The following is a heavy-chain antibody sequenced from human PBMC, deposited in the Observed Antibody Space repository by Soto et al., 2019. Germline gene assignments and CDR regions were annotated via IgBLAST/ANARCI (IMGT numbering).Heavy chain of an antibody. Sequence: QVQLQESGPRLVKPSGTLSLTCTVSGGSITNSNWWSWVRLPPAKGLEWIGDIYHAGSTKYNPSLERRVTMSVDTSNNQFALTLTCVTAADTAVYFCARGPPIVGNTTPLDSWGQGTLVTVS. J-gene: IGHJ4*02. D-gene: IGHD1-26*01. CDR3: ARGPPIVGNTTPLDS. CDR1: GGSITNSNW. CDR2: IYHAGST. V-gene: IGHV4-4*02.